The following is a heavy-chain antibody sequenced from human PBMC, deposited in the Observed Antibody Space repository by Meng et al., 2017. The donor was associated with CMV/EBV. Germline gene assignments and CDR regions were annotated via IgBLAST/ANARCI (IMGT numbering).Heavy chain of an antibody. CDR3: ARAFYYDSSGNWFDP. J-gene: IGHJ5*02. CDR1: GGSVSSGSYY. D-gene: IGHD3-22*01. V-gene: IGHV4-61*01. CDR2: IYCSGST. Sequence: SETLSLTCTVSGGSVSSGSYYWSWIRQPPGKGLEWIGYIYCSGSTNYNPSLKSRVTISVDTSKNQFSLKLSSVTAADTAVYYCARAFYYDSSGNWFDPWGQGTLVTVSS.